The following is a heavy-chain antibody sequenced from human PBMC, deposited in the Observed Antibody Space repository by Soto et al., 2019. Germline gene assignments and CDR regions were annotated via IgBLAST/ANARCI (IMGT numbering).Heavy chain of an antibody. J-gene: IGHJ6*02. V-gene: IGHV1-69*06. CDR3: ARDKGFYDILTGYYRYYYGMDV. CDR1: GGTFSSYA. CDR2: IIPIFGTA. Sequence: GASVKVSCKASGGTFSSYAISWVRQSRVQWRDWMGGIIPIFGTANYAQKFQGRVTITADKSTSTAYMELSSLRSEDTAVYYCARDKGFYDILTGYYRYYYGMDVWGQGTTVTVSS. D-gene: IGHD3-9*01.